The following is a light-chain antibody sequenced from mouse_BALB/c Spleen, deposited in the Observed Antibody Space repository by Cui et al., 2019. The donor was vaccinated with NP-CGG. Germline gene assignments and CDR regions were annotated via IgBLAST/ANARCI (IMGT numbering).Light chain of an antibody. CDR2: GTN. Sequence: QAVVTQVYALTTSPGETVTLTCRSSTGAVTTSNYANWVQEKADHLFTGLIGGTNNRAPGVPARFSGSLIGDKAALTITGAQTEDEAIYFCALWYSNHWVFGGGTKLTVL. CDR3: ALWYSNHWV. CDR1: TGAVTTSNY. J-gene: IGLJ1*01. V-gene: IGLV1*01.